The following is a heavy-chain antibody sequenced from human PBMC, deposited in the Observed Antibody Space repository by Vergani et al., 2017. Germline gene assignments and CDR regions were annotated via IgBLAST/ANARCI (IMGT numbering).Heavy chain of an antibody. CDR1: GGSFSGYY. D-gene: IGHD2-15*01. V-gene: IGHV4-34*01. CDR2: INHSGST. CDR3: ARRAYCSGGSCYSASVGWFDP. J-gene: IGHJ5*02. Sequence: QVQLQQWGAGLLKPSETLSLTCAVYGGSFSGYYWSWIRQPPGKGLEWIGEINHSGSTYYNPSLKSRVTISVDTSKNQFSLKLSTVTAADTTVYYCARRAYCSGGSCYSASVGWFDPWGQGTLVTVSS.